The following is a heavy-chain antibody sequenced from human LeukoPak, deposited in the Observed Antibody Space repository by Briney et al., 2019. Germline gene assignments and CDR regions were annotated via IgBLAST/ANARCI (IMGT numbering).Heavy chain of an antibody. V-gene: IGHV1-18*01. J-gene: IGHJ6*04. CDR2: ISAYNGNT. CDR3: ARDSAVAGARMDV. CDR1: GYTFTSYG. Sequence: ASVKVSCKASGYTFTSYGISWVRQAPGQGLEWMGWISAYNGNTNYIRKLQGRVTMTTDTSTSTAYTELRSLRSDDTAVYYCARDSAVAGARMDVWGKGTTVTVSS. D-gene: IGHD6-19*01.